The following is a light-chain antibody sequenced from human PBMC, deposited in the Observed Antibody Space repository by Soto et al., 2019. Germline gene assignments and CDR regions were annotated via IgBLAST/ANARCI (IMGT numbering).Light chain of an antibody. J-gene: IGKJ3*01. V-gene: IGKV1-33*01. CDR1: QGVSAY. CDR3: QQYDNVPFT. Sequence: DIQMTQSPSSLSASVGDRVTITCRASQGVSAYLLWYQQTQGKAPKLLIYDAINLESGVPSRFSGSGSATDFTFTISSLQPEDVATYYCQQYDNVPFTFGPGTTVDI. CDR2: DAI.